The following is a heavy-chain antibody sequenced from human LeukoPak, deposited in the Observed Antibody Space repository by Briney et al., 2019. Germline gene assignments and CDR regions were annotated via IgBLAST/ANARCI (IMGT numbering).Heavy chain of an antibody. CDR3: ARGLGIVVVPAAIEYFDY. CDR1: GYTFTSYG. D-gene: IGHD2-2*03. Sequence: ASVKVSCKASGYTFTSYGISWVRQAPGQGLEWMGWISAYNGNANYAQKLQGRVTMTTDTSTSTAYMELRSLRSDDTAVYYCARGLGIVVVPAAIEYFDYWGQGTLVTVSS. V-gene: IGHV1-18*01. J-gene: IGHJ4*02. CDR2: ISAYNGNA.